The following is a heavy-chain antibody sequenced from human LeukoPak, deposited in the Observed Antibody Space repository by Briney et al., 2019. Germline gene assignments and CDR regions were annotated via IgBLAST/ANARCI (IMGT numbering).Heavy chain of an antibody. CDR1: GFTFSSYW. V-gene: IGHV3-74*01. D-gene: IGHD6-13*01. CDR2: INNDGSST. CDR3: ARPTKEGSSWYWWFDP. J-gene: IGHJ5*02. Sequence: GGSLRLSCAASGFTFSSYWMHWVRQAPGKGLAWVSRINNDGSSTSYADSVKGRFTISRDNAKNTLHLQMNSLRAEDTAVYYCARPTKEGSSWYWWFDPWGQGTLVTVSS.